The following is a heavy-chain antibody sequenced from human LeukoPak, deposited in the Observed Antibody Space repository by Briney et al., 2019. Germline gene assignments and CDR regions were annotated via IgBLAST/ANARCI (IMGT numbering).Heavy chain of an antibody. CDR1: GFTLSSYW. Sequence: GGSLRLSCAASGFTLSSYWMHWFRQVPGKGLVWVAVINKDGTSATYADSVRGRFTISRDNAKNTLYLQMNSLKAEDTAVYYCARAYSSGWYSFDYWGQGTLVTVSS. V-gene: IGHV3-74*01. D-gene: IGHD6-19*01. CDR3: ARAYSSGWYSFDY. J-gene: IGHJ4*02. CDR2: INKDGTSA.